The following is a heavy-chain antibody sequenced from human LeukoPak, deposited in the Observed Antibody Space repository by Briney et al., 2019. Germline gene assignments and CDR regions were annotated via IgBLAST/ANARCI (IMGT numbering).Heavy chain of an antibody. D-gene: IGHD5-18*01. V-gene: IGHV4-61*01. Sequence: SETLSLTCTVSGGSVSSGSYHWSWIRQPPGKGLEWIGYIYYSGSTNYNPSLKSRVTISVDTSKNQFSLKLSSVTAADTAVYYCARVRGHSYGYWGQGTLVTVSS. CDR2: IYYSGST. CDR3: ARVRGHSYGY. J-gene: IGHJ4*02. CDR1: GGSVSSGSYH.